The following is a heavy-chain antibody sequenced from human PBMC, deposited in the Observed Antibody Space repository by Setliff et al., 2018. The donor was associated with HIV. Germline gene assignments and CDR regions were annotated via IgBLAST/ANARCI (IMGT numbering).Heavy chain of an antibody. CDR3: ASQPAYSTDWYPPGYFDH. J-gene: IGHJ4*02. CDR2: IYYSGTT. Sequence: SETLSLTCTVSGGSINSGGYYWSWIRQHPGKGLEWIGYIYYSGTTYYNPSVKSRVTISLDTSKNQFSLKLSSVTAADTAVYYCASQPAYSTDWYPPGYFDHWGQGTLVTVS. D-gene: IGHD6-19*01. V-gene: IGHV4-31*03. CDR1: GGSINSGGYY.